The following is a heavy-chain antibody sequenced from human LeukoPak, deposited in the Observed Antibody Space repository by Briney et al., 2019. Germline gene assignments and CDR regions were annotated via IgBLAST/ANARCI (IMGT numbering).Heavy chain of an antibody. J-gene: IGHJ4*02. Sequence: SETLSLTCAVYGGSFSGYYWSWIRQPPGKGLEWIGEINHSGSTNYNPSLKSRDTISVDTSKNQFSLKLSSVTAADTAVYYCARLRQQLVRFGTPVALYYFDYWGQGTLVTVSS. CDR2: INHSGST. D-gene: IGHD6-13*01. V-gene: IGHV4-34*01. CDR3: ARLRQQLVRFGTPVALYYFDY. CDR1: GGSFSGYY.